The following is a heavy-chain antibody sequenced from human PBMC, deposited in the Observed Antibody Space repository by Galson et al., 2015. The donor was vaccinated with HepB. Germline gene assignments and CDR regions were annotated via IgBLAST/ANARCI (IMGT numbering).Heavy chain of an antibody. CDR1: GYTFTSYY. V-gene: IGHV1-46*01. CDR3: ARGPADGYNFDY. J-gene: IGHJ4*01. Sequence: QSGAEVKKPGASVKVSCKASGYTFTSYYMHWVRQAPGQGLEWMGIINPRGGSTSYVQRLQGRVTMTRDTSTSTVYMEMSSLRSEDTAVYYCARGPADGYNFDYWGQGTLVTVSS. CDR2: INPRGGST. D-gene: IGHD5-24*01.